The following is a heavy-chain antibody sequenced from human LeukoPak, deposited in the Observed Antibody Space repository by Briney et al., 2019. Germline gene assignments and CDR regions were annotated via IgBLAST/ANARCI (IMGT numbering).Heavy chain of an antibody. Sequence: GGSLRLSCAASGFTVGTTYMSWVRQAPGKGLEWVSLIYVDGRTYYADSVKGRFTISRDNSKSTLYLQVNSLRAEDTAVYYWARRGDGGRSFDYWGQGTLVTVSS. CDR1: GFTVGTTY. CDR3: ARRGDGGRSFDY. V-gene: IGHV3-53*01. CDR2: IYVDGRT. J-gene: IGHJ4*02. D-gene: IGHD4-23*01.